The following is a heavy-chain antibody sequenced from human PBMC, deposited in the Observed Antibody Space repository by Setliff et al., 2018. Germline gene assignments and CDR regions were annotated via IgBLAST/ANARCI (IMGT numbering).Heavy chain of an antibody. D-gene: IGHD3-3*01. V-gene: IGHV3-7*01. CDR3: ARVHPATIFEVVIFDY. CDR2: IKQDGSEK. CDR1: GFTFSTYW. J-gene: IGHJ4*02. Sequence: SLRLSCAASGFTFSTYWMSWVRQAPGKGLEWVANIKQDGSEKYYVDSVKGRFTISRDNAKNSLYLQMNSLRAEDTAVYYCARVHPATIFEVVIFDYWGQGTLVTVS.